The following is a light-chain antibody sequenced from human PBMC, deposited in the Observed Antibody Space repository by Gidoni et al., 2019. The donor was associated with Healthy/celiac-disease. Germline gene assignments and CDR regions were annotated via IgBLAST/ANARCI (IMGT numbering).Light chain of an antibody. V-gene: IGKV3-15*01. CDR2: GAS. Sequence: EIVMTQYPATLSVSPGERATLSCRSSQSFSSNLAWYQQKPGQAPRLLIYGASTSATGIPARFSGSGSGTEFTLTISSLQSEDFAVYYCQQYNNWPGTFGQGTKVEIK. CDR1: QSFSSN. CDR3: QQYNNWPGT. J-gene: IGKJ1*01.